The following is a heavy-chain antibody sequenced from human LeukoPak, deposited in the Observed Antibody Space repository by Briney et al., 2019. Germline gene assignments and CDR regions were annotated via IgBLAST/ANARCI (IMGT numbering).Heavy chain of an antibody. CDR3: ARGWARGYDFWSDNWFDP. CDR1: GGSISSGSHY. J-gene: IGHJ5*02. CDR2: ICTSGST. V-gene: IGHV4-61*02. D-gene: IGHD3-3*01. Sequence: SETLSLTCTVSGGSISSGSHYWSWIRQPAGKGLEWIGRICTSGSTNYNPSLKSRVTISVDTSKNQFSLKLSSVTAADTAVYYCARGWARGYDFWSDNWFDPWGQGTLVTVSS.